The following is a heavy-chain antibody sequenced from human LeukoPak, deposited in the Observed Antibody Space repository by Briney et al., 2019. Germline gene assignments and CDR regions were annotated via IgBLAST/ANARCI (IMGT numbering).Heavy chain of an antibody. Sequence: PGRSLRLSCAASGFTFSSYGMHWVRQAPGKGLEWVAVIWYDGSNKYYADSVKGRFTISRDNSKNTLYLQMNSLRAEDTAVYYCAKGAVYSYGPGYFDYWGQGTLVTVSS. D-gene: IGHD5-18*01. V-gene: IGHV3-33*06. CDR1: GFTFSSYG. CDR2: IWYDGSNK. CDR3: AKGAVYSYGPGYFDY. J-gene: IGHJ4*02.